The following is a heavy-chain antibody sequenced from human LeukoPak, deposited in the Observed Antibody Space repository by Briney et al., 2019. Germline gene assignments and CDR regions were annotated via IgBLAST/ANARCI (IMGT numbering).Heavy chain of an antibody. CDR1: GGSISSGDYY. V-gene: IGHV4-61*08. Sequence: PSETLSLTCTVSGGSISSGDYYWSWIRQPPGKGLEWIGYIYYSGSNNYNPSLKSRVTISVDTSKNQFSLKLSSVTAADTAVYYCARDDGYYDSSGYLDYWGQGTLVTVSS. J-gene: IGHJ4*02. D-gene: IGHD3-22*01. CDR3: ARDDGYYDSSGYLDY. CDR2: IYYSGSN.